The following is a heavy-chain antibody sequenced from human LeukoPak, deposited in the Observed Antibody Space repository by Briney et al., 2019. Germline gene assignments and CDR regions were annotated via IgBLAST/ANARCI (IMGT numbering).Heavy chain of an antibody. D-gene: IGHD2-21*02. CDR1: GGTFSSYA. CDR3: ARDPFGYCGGDCYPYYFDY. V-gene: IGHV1-69*04. J-gene: IGHJ4*02. CDR2: IIPILGIA. Sequence: GASVKVSCKASGGTFSSYAISWVRQAPGQGLEWMGRIIPILGIANYAQKFQGRVTITADKSTSTAYMELSSLRSEDTAVYYCARDPFGYCGGDCYPYYFDYWGQGTLVTVSS.